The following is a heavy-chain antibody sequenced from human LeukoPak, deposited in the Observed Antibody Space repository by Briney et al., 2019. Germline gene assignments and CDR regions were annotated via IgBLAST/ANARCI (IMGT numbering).Heavy chain of an antibody. J-gene: IGHJ5*02. CDR3: AKDVLGGT. CDR2: ILYDGSNK. Sequence: GGSLRLSCAASGFTFSSYAMHWVRQAPGKGLEWVAVILYDGSNKYYADSVKGRFTISRDNSKNTLYLQMNSLRAEDTAVYYCAKDVLGGTWGQGTLVTVSS. V-gene: IGHV3-30-3*01. CDR1: GFTFSSYA.